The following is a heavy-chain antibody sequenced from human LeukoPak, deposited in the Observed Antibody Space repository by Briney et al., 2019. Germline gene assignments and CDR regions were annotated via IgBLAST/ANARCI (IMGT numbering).Heavy chain of an antibody. CDR3: ARGEVTVTTSGYDY. D-gene: IGHD4-17*01. J-gene: IGHJ4*02. CDR1: GYSISSGYY. V-gene: IGHV4-38-2*02. CDR2: IYHSGST. Sequence: SETLSLTCTVSGYSISSGYYWGWIRQPPGQGLEWIGSIYHSGSTYYNPSLKSRVTISVDTSKNQFSLKLSSVTAADTAVYYCARGEVTVTTSGYDYWGQGTLVTVSS.